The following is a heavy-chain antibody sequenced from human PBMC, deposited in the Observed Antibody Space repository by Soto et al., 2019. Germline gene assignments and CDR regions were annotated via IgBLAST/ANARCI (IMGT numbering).Heavy chain of an antibody. D-gene: IGHD3-22*01. CDR2: IKSKTDGGTT. J-gene: IGHJ4*02. CDR1: GFTFSNAW. CDR3: TTVAAYYYDSYWDY. V-gene: IGHV3-15*01. Sequence: GGSLRLSCAASGFTFSNAWMSWVRQAPGKGLEWVGRIKSKTDGGTTDYAAPVKGRFTISRDDSKNTLYLQMNSLKTEDTAVYYCTTVAAYYYDSYWDYWGQGTLVTVSS.